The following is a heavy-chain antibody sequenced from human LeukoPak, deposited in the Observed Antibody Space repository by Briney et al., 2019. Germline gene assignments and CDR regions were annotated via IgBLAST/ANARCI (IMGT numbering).Heavy chain of an antibody. D-gene: IGHD2-15*01. CDR1: QFIFSSYA. J-gene: IGHJ4*02. CDR2: IGGSGGST. V-gene: IGHV3-23*01. Sequence: GGSLRLSCAASQFIFSSYAMIWVRQAPGKGLEWVSAIGGSGGSTYYADSVKGRFTISRDNSKNTLYLQMNSLRAEDTAVYYCAKIQRGYCSGGSCYFDYWGQGTLVTVSS. CDR3: AKIQRGYCSGGSCYFDY.